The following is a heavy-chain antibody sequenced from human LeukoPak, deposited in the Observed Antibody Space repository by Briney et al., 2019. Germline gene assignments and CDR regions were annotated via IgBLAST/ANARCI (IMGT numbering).Heavy chain of an antibody. CDR2: INQDGSEK. CDR3: ASSRYDSSGYYGIIGY. V-gene: IGHV3-7*01. CDR1: GFTFSSYW. J-gene: IGHJ4*02. D-gene: IGHD3-22*01. Sequence: GGSLRLSCAASGFTFSSYWMSWVRQAPGKGLEWVANINQDGSEKYYVDSVKGRFTISRDNAKNSLYLQMNSLRAEDTAVYYCASSRYDSSGYYGIIGYWGQGTLVTVSS.